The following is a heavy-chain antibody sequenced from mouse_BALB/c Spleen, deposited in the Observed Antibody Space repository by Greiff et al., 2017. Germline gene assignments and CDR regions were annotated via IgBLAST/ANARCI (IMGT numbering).Heavy chain of an antibody. V-gene: IGHV1-31*01. Sequence: EVQLQQSGPELVKPGASVKISCKASGYSFTGYYMHWVKQSHVKSLEWIGRINPYNGATSYNQNFKDKASLTVDKSSSTAYMELHSLTSEDSAVYYCATTGYDGRPWFAYWGQGTLVTVSA. CDR1: GYSFTGYY. D-gene: IGHD2-2*01. CDR2: INPYNGAT. J-gene: IGHJ3*01. CDR3: ATTGYDGRPWFAY.